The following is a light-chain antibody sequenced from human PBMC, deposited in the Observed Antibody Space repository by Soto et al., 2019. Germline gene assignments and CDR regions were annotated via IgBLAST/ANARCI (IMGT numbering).Light chain of an antibody. CDR2: AAS. J-gene: IGKJ1*01. CDR1: QSRSSSD. V-gene: IGKV3-20*01. Sequence: EIVLTQSPGTLSLSQGERATLSCRASQSRSSSDLAWYQHRPGQAPRLLIYAASSRATGIPVRFSGSGSGTDFTLTISRLEPEDFAVYYCHQYGSSPVTFGQGTKVDI. CDR3: HQYGSSPVT.